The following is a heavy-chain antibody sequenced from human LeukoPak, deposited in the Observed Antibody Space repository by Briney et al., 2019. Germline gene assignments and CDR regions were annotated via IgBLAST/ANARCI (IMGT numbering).Heavy chain of an antibody. CDR2: IRSKANSYAT. J-gene: IGHJ6*03. Sequence: GGSLRLSCAASGFTFSGSAMHWVRQASGKGLEWVGRIRSKANSYATAYAASVKGRFTISRDDSKNTAYLQMNSLKTEDMAVYYCSVTTRGYYYYYYMDVWGKGTTVTVSS. CDR1: GFTFSGSA. D-gene: IGHD4-11*01. V-gene: IGHV3-73*01. CDR3: SVTTRGYYYYYYMDV.